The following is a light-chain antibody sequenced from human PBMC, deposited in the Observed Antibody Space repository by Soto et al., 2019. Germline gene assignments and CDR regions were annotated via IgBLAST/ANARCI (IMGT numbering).Light chain of an antibody. J-gene: IGLJ2*01. Sequence: QSALTQPASVSGSPGQSITISCTGTSSDFGGYTYVSWYQQHPGKAPKLIIYDVSNRPSGVSYRFSGSESGNTASLTISGLQAEDEADYDCSSYATSSTLDVVFGGGTKLTVL. CDR3: SSYATSSTLDVV. CDR1: SSDFGGYTY. V-gene: IGLV2-14*01. CDR2: DVS.